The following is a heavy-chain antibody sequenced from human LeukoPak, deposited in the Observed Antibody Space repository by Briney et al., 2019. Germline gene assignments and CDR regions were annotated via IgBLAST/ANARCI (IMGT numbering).Heavy chain of an antibody. Sequence: ASVKVSCKASGYTFTRYYMHWVRQAPGQGLEGMGWINPDSGGTNYAQKFQGRVTMTSDTSISTAYIELSRLRSDDTAVYYCARKPSPYGSGSYPFDYWGQGTLVTVSS. J-gene: IGHJ4*02. CDR2: INPDSGGT. CDR1: GYTFTRYY. D-gene: IGHD3-10*01. CDR3: ARKPSPYGSGSYPFDY. V-gene: IGHV1-2*02.